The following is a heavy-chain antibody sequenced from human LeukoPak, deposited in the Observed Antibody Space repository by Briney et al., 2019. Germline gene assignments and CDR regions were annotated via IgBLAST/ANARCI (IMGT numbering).Heavy chain of an antibody. CDR3: AKESGAAWYDNYGMDV. V-gene: IGHV3-23*01. Sequence: GGSLRLSCAASGFTFSSYAMSWVRQAPGKGLEWVSAISGSGGSTYYADSVKGRFTISRDNSKNTLYLQMNSLRAEDTAVYYCAKESGAAWYDNYGMDVWGQGTAVTVSS. D-gene: IGHD6-13*01. J-gene: IGHJ6*02. CDR1: GFTFSSYA. CDR2: ISGSGGST.